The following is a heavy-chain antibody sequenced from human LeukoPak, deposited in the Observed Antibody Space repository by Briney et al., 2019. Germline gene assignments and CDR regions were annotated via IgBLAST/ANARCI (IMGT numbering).Heavy chain of an antibody. CDR1: GFSFSTYG. CDR2: IRYDGSNK. D-gene: IGHD3/OR15-3a*01. Sequence: GGSLRLSCAASGFSFSTYGMHWVRQAPGKGLEWVTFIRYDGSNKHYADSVKGRFTISRDNSKSTLYLQMNSLRAEDTAVYYCAKAGLSGLDYWGQGTLVTVSS. J-gene: IGHJ4*02. V-gene: IGHV3-30*02. CDR3: AKAGLSGLDY.